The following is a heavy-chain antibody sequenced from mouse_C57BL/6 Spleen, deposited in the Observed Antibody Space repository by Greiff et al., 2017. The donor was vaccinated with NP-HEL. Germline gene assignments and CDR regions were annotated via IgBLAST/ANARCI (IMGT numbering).Heavy chain of an antibody. D-gene: IGHD1-1*01. Sequence: VQLQQSGAELVRPGASVTLSCKASGYTFTDYEMHWVKQSPVHGLEWIGAIDPETGGTAYNQKFKGKAILTADKSSSTAYMELRRLTSEDSAVYYCTRSYYGYAMDYWGQGTSVTVSS. CDR2: IDPETGGT. CDR1: GYTFTDYE. CDR3: TRSYYGYAMDY. J-gene: IGHJ4*01. V-gene: IGHV1-15*01.